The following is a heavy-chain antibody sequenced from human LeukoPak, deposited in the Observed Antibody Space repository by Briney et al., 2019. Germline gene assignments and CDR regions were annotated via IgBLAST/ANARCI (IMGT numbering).Heavy chain of an antibody. D-gene: IGHD3-10*01. CDR2: INGDGSLN. Sequence: GGSLRLSCAASGFTFSTSWMTWVRQAPGKGLEWVANINGDGSLNGHVASVKGRFTISRDNAKNSVYLQMISLRDEDTAVYYCARDAYPLWFGEPGYWGQGTLVTVSS. V-gene: IGHV3-7*03. CDR3: ARDAYPLWFGEPGY. J-gene: IGHJ4*02. CDR1: GFTFSTSW.